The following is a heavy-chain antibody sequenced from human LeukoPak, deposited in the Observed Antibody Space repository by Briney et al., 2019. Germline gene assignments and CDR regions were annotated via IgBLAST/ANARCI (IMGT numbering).Heavy chain of an antibody. CDR1: GGSFSSYA. V-gene: IGHV1-69*04. J-gene: IGHJ6*02. Sequence: SVKVSCKASGGSFSSYAISWVRQAPGQGLEWMGRIIPILGIANYAQKFQGRVTITADKSTSTAYMELSSLRSEDTALYYCAKDKGVDIAVAGNPGRTIKLRGAYYYYYGMDVWGQGTTVTVSS. CDR2: IIPILGIA. CDR3: AKDKGVDIAVAGNPGRTIKLRGAYYYYYGMDV. D-gene: IGHD6-19*01.